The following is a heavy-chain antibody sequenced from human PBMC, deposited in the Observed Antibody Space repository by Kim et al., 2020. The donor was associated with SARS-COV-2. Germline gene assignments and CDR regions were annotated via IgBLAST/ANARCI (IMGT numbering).Heavy chain of an antibody. V-gene: IGHV4-39*01. Sequence: SETLSLTCTVSGGSISSSSYYWGWIRQPPGKGLEWIGSIYYSGSTYYNPSLKSRVTISVDTSKNQFSLKLSSVTAADTAVYYCARGFTISGQLDYWGQGTLVTVSS. CDR1: GGSISSSSYY. D-gene: IGHD6-19*01. J-gene: IGHJ4*02. CDR3: ARGFTISGQLDY. CDR2: IYYSGST.